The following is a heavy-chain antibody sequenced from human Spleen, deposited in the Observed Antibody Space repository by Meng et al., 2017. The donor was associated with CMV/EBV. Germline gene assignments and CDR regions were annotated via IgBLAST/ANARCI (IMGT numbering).Heavy chain of an antibody. V-gene: IGHV3-20*04. CDR3: AREEDCSGGSCYSYKWFDP. CDR1: GFTFEDYG. D-gene: IGHD2-15*01. J-gene: IGHJ5*02. CDR2: INWSGNNI. Sequence: GGSLRLSCAVSGFTFEDYGMHWVRQGPGKGLEWVSSINWSGNNIEYADSVKGRFTISRDNAGNSLYLQMNSLGVEDTAVYYCAREEDCSGGSCYSYKWFDPWGQGTLVTVSS.